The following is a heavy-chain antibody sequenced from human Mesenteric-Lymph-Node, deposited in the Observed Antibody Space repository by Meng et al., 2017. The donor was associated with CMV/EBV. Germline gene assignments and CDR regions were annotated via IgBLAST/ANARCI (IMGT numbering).Heavy chain of an antibody. CDR3: ARDQLEGRFDP. Sequence: CPFSGCSVSSVRYYWSWIRQPPGKGLSWIGYIYYSGSTNYTPSPTSRVTISVDTSKNQFSLKLSSVTAADTAVYYCARDQLEGRFDPWGQGTLVTVSS. CDR1: GCSVSSVRYY. D-gene: IGHD1-1*01. J-gene: IGHJ5*02. CDR2: IYYSGST. V-gene: IGHV4-61*01.